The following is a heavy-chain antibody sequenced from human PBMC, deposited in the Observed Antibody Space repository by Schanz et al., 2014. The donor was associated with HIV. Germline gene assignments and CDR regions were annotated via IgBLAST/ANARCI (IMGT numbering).Heavy chain of an antibody. CDR2: INPNSGNT. D-gene: IGHD4-17*01. Sequence: QVQLVQSGAEVKKPGASVKVSCKASGYTFTGYFLHWVRQAPGQGLEWMGWINPNSGNTGYAQKVQGRVTMTTDTSPRTAYMELRSLTSSTSAVYYCASGERTVHDAFDIWGQGTMVTVSS. J-gene: IGHJ3*02. CDR3: ASGERTVHDAFDI. CDR1: GYTFTGYF. V-gene: IGHV1-2*02.